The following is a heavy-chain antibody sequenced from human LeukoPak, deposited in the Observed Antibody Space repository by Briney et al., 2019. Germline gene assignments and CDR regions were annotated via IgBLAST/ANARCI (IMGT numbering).Heavy chain of an antibody. Sequence: PSETLSLTCTVSDDSITVYYWTWIRQPPGKGLEWIGYIDHTGTTNYNPSLNSRVTISRDTSKDHFSLKLSSVTAADTAVYFWARGRVSSNTWYSTCYYCFYKNVWGKGTTVTVPS. CDR3: ARGRVSSNTWYSTCYYCFYKNV. CDR1: DDSITVYY. CDR2: IDHTGTT. V-gene: IGHV4-59*01. D-gene: IGHD6-13*01. J-gene: IGHJ6*03.